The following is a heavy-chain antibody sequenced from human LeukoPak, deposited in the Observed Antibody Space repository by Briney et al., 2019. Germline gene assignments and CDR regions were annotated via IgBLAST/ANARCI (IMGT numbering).Heavy chain of an antibody. V-gene: IGHV3-21*01. D-gene: IGHD3-10*01. CDR2: ISSSSSYI. J-gene: IGHJ4*02. CDR1: GFTFSSYS. CDR3: ARERRWVRGVDY. Sequence: GGSLRLSCAASGFTFSSYSMNWVRQAPGKGLEWVSSISSSSSYIYYADSVKGRFTISRDNAKNSLYLQMNSLRAKDTAVYYCARERRWVRGVDYWGQGTLVTVSS.